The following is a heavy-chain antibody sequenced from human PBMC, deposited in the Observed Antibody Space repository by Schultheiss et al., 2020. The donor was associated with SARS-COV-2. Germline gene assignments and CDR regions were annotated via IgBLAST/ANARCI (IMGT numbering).Heavy chain of an antibody. CDR3: ARVEEQSWYYYGMDV. CDR2: ISYDGSNK. J-gene: IGHJ6*02. Sequence: GGSLRLSCAASGFTFSSYAMHWVRQAPGKGLEWVAVISYDGSNKYYADSVKGRFTISRDNSKNTLYLQMNSLKASDTAMYYCARVEEQSWYYYGMDVWGQGTTVTVSS. D-gene: IGHD1/OR15-1a*01. CDR1: GFTFSSYA. V-gene: IGHV3-30-3*01.